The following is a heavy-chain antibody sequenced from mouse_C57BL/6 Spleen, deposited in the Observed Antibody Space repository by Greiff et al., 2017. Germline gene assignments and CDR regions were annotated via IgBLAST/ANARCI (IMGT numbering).Heavy chain of an antibody. Sequence: VKLMESGPGLVAPSQSLSITCTVSGFSLTSYGVHWVRQPPGKGLEWLVVIWSDGSTTYNSALKSRLSISKDNSKSQVFLKMNSLQTDDTAMYYCARHHDGYSWYFDVWGTGTTVTVSS. CDR1: GFSLTSYG. CDR3: ARHHDGYSWYFDV. CDR2: IWSDGST. V-gene: IGHV2-6-1*01. J-gene: IGHJ1*03. D-gene: IGHD2-3*01.